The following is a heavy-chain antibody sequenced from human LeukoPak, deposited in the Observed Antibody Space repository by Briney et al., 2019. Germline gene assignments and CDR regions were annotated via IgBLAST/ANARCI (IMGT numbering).Heavy chain of an antibody. J-gene: IGHJ4*02. Sequence: GGSLRLSCAASGFNFSNYAMTWARQAPGKGLEWVPTVNSNDRPYYADSVKGRFTISRDNSKNTLYLQMNTLRVEDTALYYCAKARAAVVEAAINYWGQGILVTVSP. CDR2: VNSNDRP. V-gene: IGHV3-23*01. D-gene: IGHD2-15*01. CDR3: AKARAAVVEAAINY. CDR1: GFNFSNYA.